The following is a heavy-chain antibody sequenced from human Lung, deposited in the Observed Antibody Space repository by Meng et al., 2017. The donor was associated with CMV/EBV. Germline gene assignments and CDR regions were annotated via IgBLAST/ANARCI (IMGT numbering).Heavy chain of an antibody. J-gene: IGHJ6*02. CDR3: ARGQVQCSTINCHDYRFSGMDV. Sequence: ASXXVSXKASGYTFSNYDIIWVRQASGQGLEWVGWMNPNRGNTAYAQKFQGRVTMTRDTSTSIAYTELSSLRSGDTAVYYCARGQVQCSTINCHDYRFSGMDVWXQGTTVTVSS. CDR1: GYTFSNYD. V-gene: IGHV1-8*01. D-gene: IGHD2/OR15-2a*01. CDR2: MNPNRGNT.